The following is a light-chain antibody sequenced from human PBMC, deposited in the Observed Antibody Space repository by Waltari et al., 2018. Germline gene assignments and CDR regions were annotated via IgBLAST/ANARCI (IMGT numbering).Light chain of an antibody. J-gene: IGKJ2*01. CDR3: QQYGSSVLYT. CDR2: GAS. CDR1: QRLTKNY. V-gene: IGKV3-20*01. Sequence: VLTQSPGTLSLSPGERATLRCRASQRLTKNYLAWYQQKPGQAPRLLIYGASSRAAGIPDRFSGSGSGTDFTLTISRLEPEDFAVYYCQQYGSSVLYTFGQGTKLEIK.